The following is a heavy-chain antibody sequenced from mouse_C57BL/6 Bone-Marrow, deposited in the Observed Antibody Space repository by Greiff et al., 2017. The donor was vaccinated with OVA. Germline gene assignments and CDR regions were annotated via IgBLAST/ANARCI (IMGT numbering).Heavy chain of an antibody. CDR1: GFSFNTYA. V-gene: IGHV10-1*01. CDR2: IRSKSNNYAT. Sequence: DVKLQESGGGLVQPKGSLKLSCAASGFSFNTYAMNWVRQAPGKGLEWVARIRSKSNNYATYYADSVKDRFTISRDDSESMLYLQMNNLKTEDTAMYYCVRHLAWFAYWGQGTLVTVSA. J-gene: IGHJ3*01. CDR3: VRHLAWFAY.